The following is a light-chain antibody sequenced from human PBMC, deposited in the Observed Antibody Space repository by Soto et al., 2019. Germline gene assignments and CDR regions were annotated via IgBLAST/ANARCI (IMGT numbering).Light chain of an antibody. J-gene: IGKJ4*01. V-gene: IGKV1-5*01. CDR1: QSISSW. CDR3: QQYHTYLS. Sequence: DIQMTKSPSTLSASVGERVTITCRASQSISSWLAWYQQKPGKAPKLLIYDASSLESGVPSRFSGSGSGTEFTLTISSLQPDDFATYYCQQYHTYLSFGGGTNVDI. CDR2: DAS.